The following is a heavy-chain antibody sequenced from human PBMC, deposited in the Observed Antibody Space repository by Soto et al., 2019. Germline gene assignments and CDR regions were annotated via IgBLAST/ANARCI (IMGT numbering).Heavy chain of an antibody. CDR3: AREKGVSIFGVAPPNYYYMDV. D-gene: IGHD3-3*01. CDR1: GYTFTSYA. CDR2: INAGNGNT. V-gene: IGHV1-3*01. Sequence: ASEKVSCKASGYTFTSYAMHWVRQAPGQRLERMGWINAGNGNTKYSQKFQGRVTITRDTSASTAYMELSSLRSEDTAVYYCAREKGVSIFGVAPPNYYYMDVWGKGTTVTVSS. J-gene: IGHJ6*03.